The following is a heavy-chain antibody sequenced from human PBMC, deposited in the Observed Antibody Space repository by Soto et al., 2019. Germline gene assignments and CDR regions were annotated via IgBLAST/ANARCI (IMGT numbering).Heavy chain of an antibody. V-gene: IGHV4-59*08. Sequence: QVQLQESGPGLVKPSETLSFTCTVSGGSFTSDYWSWIRQPPGKGLQWIGYIYYNGTTNYNPSLKSRLTISQDTAKGQISLELTSLTAADTAVYYCASHSGVAALGGLDHWGQGTLVTVSS. J-gene: IGHJ4*02. CDR3: ASHSGVAALGGLDH. CDR2: IYYNGTT. CDR1: GGSFTSDY. D-gene: IGHD2-8*01.